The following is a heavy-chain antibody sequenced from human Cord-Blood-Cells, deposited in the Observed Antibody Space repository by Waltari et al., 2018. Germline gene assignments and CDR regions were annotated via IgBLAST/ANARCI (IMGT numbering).Heavy chain of an antibody. J-gene: IGHJ4*02. CDR1: GRSLSRYY. CDR3: ARDRGYSGSYFFDY. Sequence: QVQLPESGPGLVKPSETLSLTCTVSGRSLSRYYWSWIRQPPGKGLECVGYIYYSGGTNDNPSLERRVTISVDTSKNQFSLKLSSVNAADTAVDYCARDRGYSGSYFFDYWGQGTLVTVSS. V-gene: IGHV4-59*01. CDR2: IYYSGGT. D-gene: IGHD1-26*01.